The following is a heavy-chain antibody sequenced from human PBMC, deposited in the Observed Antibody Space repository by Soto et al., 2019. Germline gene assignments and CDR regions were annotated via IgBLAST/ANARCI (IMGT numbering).Heavy chain of an antibody. J-gene: IGHJ4*02. Sequence: PGGSLRLSCAASGFTFSSYAMSWVRQAPGKGLEWVSAISGSGGSTYYADSVKGRFTISRDNSKNTLYLQMNSLRAEDTAVYYCAKGNKLLWFGELFLDYWGQGTLVTVSS. D-gene: IGHD3-10*01. CDR1: GFTFSSYA. V-gene: IGHV3-23*01. CDR2: ISGSGGST. CDR3: AKGNKLLWFGELFLDY.